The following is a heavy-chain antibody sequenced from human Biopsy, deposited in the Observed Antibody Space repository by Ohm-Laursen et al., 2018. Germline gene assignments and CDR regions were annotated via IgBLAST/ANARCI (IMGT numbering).Heavy chain of an antibody. CDR1: GDSVSSGSFY. V-gene: IGHV4-61*01. D-gene: IGHD6-19*01. J-gene: IGHJ4*03. CDR3: ARGMRSSGWPYFDF. CDR2: IYDRGSTA. Sequence: GTLSLTCTVSGDSVSSGSFYWTWIRQPPGQGLEYIGYIYDRGSTANYNPSLESRVTMSVDTAKKQFSLKLSSVTAADTAIYYCARGMRSSGWPYFDFWGRGTLVTVSS.